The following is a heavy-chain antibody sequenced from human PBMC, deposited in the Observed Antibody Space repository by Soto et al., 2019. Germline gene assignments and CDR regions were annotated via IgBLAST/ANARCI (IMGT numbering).Heavy chain of an antibody. D-gene: IGHD6-19*01. J-gene: IGHJ4*02. CDR3: ARRRSYSSGLFDY. V-gene: IGHV5-51*01. CDR2: IYPGDSDT. Sequence: GESLKISCQGSGYSFTSYWIGWVRQMPGKGLEWMGIIYPGDSDTRYSPSFQGQVTISADKSISTAYLQWSSLKASDTAMYYCARRRSYSSGLFDYWGQGTLVTVSS. CDR1: GYSFTSYW.